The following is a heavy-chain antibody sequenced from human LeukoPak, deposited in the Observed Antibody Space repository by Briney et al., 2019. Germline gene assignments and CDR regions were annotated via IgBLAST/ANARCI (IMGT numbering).Heavy chain of an antibody. J-gene: IGHJ4*02. V-gene: IGHV3-48*03. CDR2: ITASGTTM. CDR3: ARDTYSASYFGFDY. CDR1: GFTFSGSE. Sequence: PGGSLRLSCAASGFTFSGSEMNWVRQAPGKGLEWVSFITASGTTMYYSDSVKGRFTISRDNAKNSLYLQMNSLRVEDTAVYYCARDTYSASYFGFDYWGQGILVTVSS. D-gene: IGHD1-26*01.